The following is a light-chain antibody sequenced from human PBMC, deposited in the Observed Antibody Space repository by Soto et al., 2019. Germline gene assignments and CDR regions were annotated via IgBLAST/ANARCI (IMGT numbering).Light chain of an antibody. CDR3: QQYNDYSWT. CDR2: KAS. V-gene: IGKV1-5*03. J-gene: IGKJ1*01. Sequence: DIQMTQSPSTLSASVGDRVTITCRASQSINNWLAWYQQKPWKAPNLLIYKASNLESGVPSRFSGSGSGTEFTLTISSLQPDDFATYYCQQYNDYSWTFGQGTKVEIK. CDR1: QSINNW.